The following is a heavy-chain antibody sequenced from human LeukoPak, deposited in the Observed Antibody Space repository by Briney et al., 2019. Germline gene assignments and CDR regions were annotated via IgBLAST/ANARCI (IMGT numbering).Heavy chain of an antibody. Sequence: PSQTLSLTCTVSGGSISSGGYYWSCIRQPPGKGLECIGYIYHSGSTYYNPSLKSRVTISVDTSKNQFSLKLSSVTAADTAVYYCARVGRFGERRFDYWGQGTLVTVSS. CDR2: IYHSGST. CDR1: GGSISSGGYY. CDR3: ARVGRFGERRFDY. V-gene: IGHV4-30-2*01. J-gene: IGHJ4*02. D-gene: IGHD3-10*01.